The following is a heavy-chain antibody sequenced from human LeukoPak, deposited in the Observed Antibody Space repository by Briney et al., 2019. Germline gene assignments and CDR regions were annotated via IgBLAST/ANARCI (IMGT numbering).Heavy chain of an antibody. J-gene: IGHJ6*03. CDR2: MSYDGINK. CDR1: GFTFSSYA. V-gene: IGHV3-30*04. D-gene: IGHD6-6*01. CDR3: ARDGTFVRTLVVYFYYYMDV. Sequence: GGSLRLSCAASGFTFSSYAMHWVRQAPGKGLEWVAVMSYDGINKYYADSVKGRFTISRDNSKNTLYLQMNSLRAEDTAVYYCARDGTFVRTLVVYFYYYMDVWGKGTTVTVSS.